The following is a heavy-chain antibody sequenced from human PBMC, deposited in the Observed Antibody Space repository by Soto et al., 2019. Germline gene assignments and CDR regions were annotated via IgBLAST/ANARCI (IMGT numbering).Heavy chain of an antibody. CDR3: ANQNLAGAKDS. V-gene: IGHV3-23*01. J-gene: IGHJ4*02. CDR2: ISGSGGST. D-gene: IGHD6-19*01. Sequence: VQLLESGGGLVQPGGSLRLSCASSGLTFSSSAISWVRQAPGKGLEWVSAISGSGGSTYYAASVKGRFTISRDNSKNTLYLQMNSLRAEDTAVYYCANQNLAGAKDSWGQGNLVTVSS. CDR1: GLTFSSSA.